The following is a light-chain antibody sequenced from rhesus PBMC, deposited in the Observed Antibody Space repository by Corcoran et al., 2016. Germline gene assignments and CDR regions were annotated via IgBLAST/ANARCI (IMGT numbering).Light chain of an antibody. V-gene: IGKV1S8*01. CDR3: QQYNSLPS. CDR1: QNIYSN. CDR2: AAS. Sequence: DIQMTQSPSALSASVGDRVTISCRASQNIYSNLAWYQQNPGKSPKLLIYAASSLQTGIPSRFSGSGSGTHVTLTSSSLQPEDSAAYYCQQYNSLPSFGQGTKVEIK. J-gene: IGKJ2*01.